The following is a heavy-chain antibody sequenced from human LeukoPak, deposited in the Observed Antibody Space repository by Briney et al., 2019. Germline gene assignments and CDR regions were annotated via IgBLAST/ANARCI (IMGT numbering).Heavy chain of an antibody. CDR1: GDSVSSNSAA. J-gene: IGHJ4*02. V-gene: IGHV6-1*01. D-gene: IGHD7-27*01. CDR3: AREQTGDQNFDY. CDR2: TYYRSKWYN. Sequence: SQTLSLTFPISGDSVSSNSAAWNWIRQSPSRGLEWLGRTYYRSKWYNNYAVSVKSRITINPDTSKNQFSLQLKSVTPEDTAVYYCAREQTGDQNFDYWGQGTLVTVSS.